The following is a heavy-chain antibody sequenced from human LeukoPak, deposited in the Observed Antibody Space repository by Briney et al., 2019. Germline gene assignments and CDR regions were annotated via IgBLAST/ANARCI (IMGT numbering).Heavy chain of an antibody. CDR3: ARDPGHLATGDY. D-gene: IGHD6-25*01. V-gene: IGHV3-7*01. Sequence: GSLRPFFAASGFTFWKFLVSWVRQASGEGPGWVANMNQDGSEKDYVESVKGRFTISRDNAKNSLYLQMNTLRAEDTAVYYCARDPGHLATGDYWGQGTLVTVSS. CDR2: MNQDGSEK. J-gene: IGHJ4*02. CDR1: GFTFWKFL.